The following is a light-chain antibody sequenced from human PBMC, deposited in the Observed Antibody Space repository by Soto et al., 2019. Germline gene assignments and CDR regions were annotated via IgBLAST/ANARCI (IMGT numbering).Light chain of an antibody. J-gene: IGLJ2*01. CDR1: SSDVGGYTF. V-gene: IGLV2-14*01. CDR2: EVS. Sequence: QSVLTQPASVSGSPGQSITISCTGTSSDVGGYTFVSWYQHHPGKAPKLLIYEVSYRPSGVSDRFSGSKSGNTVSLTISGLQAEDEGDFYCSSYTSRRTVIFGGGTQLTVL. CDR3: SSYTSRRTVI.